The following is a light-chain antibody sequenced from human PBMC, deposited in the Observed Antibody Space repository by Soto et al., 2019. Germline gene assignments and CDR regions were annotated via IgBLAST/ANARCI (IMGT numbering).Light chain of an antibody. V-gene: IGLV2-11*01. J-gene: IGLJ1*01. Sequence: QSALTQPRSVSGSPGQSVTISCTGTSSDVGGYNYVSWYQQHPGKAPKLMIYDVSKRPSGVPDRFSGSKSGNTASLTISGLQAEDEADYYCCSSAGSRYVFGTGTKLTVL. CDR2: DVS. CDR1: SSDVGGYNY. CDR3: CSSAGSRYV.